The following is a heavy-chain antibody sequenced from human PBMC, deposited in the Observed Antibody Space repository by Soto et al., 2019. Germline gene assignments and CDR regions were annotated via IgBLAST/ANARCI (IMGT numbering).Heavy chain of an antibody. CDR2: ISGSGGST. CDR1: GFTFSSYA. J-gene: IGHJ4*02. Sequence: GGSLRLSCAASGFTFSSYAMSWVRQAPGKGLEWVSAISGSGGSTYYADSVKGRFTISRDNSKNTLYLQMNSLRAEDTAVYYCAKDRGITMIVVAGYFDYWGQGTLVTVSS. D-gene: IGHD3-22*01. CDR3: AKDRGITMIVVAGYFDY. V-gene: IGHV3-23*01.